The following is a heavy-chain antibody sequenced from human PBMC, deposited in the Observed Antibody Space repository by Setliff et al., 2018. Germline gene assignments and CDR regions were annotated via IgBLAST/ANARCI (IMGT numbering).Heavy chain of an antibody. V-gene: IGHV3-23*01. Sequence: GGSLRLSCAASGITFSSYAMSWVRPAPGKGLEWVSTISGSGGSTYYADSVKGRFTISRDNSKNTLYLQMNSLRAEDTAVYYCAKADIVVVPAAMAFDYWGQGTLVTVSS. CDR2: ISGSGGST. D-gene: IGHD2-2*01. J-gene: IGHJ4*02. CDR1: GITFSSYA. CDR3: AKADIVVVPAAMAFDY.